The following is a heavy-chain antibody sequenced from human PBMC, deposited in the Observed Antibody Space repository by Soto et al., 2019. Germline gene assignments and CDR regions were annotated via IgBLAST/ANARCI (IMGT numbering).Heavy chain of an antibody. CDR3: ASGSLLWYYGMDV. Sequence: GGSLRLSCAASGFTFNNYWMHWVRQAPGKGLVWVSRIHADGSSSTYADSVKGRFTISRDNAKNTLYLQMNSLRAEDTAVYYCASGSLLWYYGMDVWGQGTPVTVSS. D-gene: IGHD3-10*01. J-gene: IGHJ6*02. CDR1: GFTFNNYW. CDR2: IHADGSSS. V-gene: IGHV3-74*03.